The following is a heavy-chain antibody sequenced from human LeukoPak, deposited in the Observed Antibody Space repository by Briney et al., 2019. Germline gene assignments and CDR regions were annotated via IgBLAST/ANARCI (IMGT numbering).Heavy chain of an antibody. CDR2: INSSSSYI. CDR1: GFTFSSYS. CDR3: AREGDDYEGDY. D-gene: IGHD4-17*01. Sequence: GGSLRLSCAASGFTFSSYSMNWVRQAPGKGLEWVSSINSSSSYIYYADSVKGRFTIPRDNAKNSLYLQMNSLRAEDTAVYYCAREGDDYEGDYWGQGTLVTVSS. J-gene: IGHJ4*02. V-gene: IGHV3-21*01.